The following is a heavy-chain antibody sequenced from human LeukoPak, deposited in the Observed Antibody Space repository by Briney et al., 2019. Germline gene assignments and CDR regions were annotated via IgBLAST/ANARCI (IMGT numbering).Heavy chain of an antibody. J-gene: IGHJ6*02. CDR2: ISGSGNTT. D-gene: IGHD3-10*01. CDR3: ARDGGTVNYYGSGSSNYYYGMDV. V-gene: IGHV3-66*03. CDR1: GFTVSSNY. Sequence: PGGSLRLSCAASGFTVSSNYMSWVRQAPGKGLEWVSAISGSGNTTYYADSVKGRFTISRDNSKNTLYLQMNSLRAEDTAVYYCARDGGTVNYYGSGSSNYYYGMDVWGQGTTVTVSS.